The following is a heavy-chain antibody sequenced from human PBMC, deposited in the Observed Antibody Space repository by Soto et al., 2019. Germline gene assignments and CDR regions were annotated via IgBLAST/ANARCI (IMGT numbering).Heavy chain of an antibody. CDR1: GGSIGNSY. V-gene: IGHV4-59*08. D-gene: IGHD6-13*01. CDR3: ARHSSSWPIFDY. CDR2: IYYSGSS. Sequence: QVQLQESGPGLVKPSETLSLTCTVSGGSIGNSYWSWIRQSPGKGLEWIGYIYYSGSSNYNPSLKSRVSISVDTSKNQFAPKLSSVTAADTAVYYSARHSSSWPIFDYWGQGTLVIVSS. J-gene: IGHJ4*02.